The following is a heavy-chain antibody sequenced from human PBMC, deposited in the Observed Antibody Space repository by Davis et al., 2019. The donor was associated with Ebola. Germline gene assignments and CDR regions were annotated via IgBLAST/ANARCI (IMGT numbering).Heavy chain of an antibody. CDR2: IIPIFGTA. J-gene: IGHJ6*04. V-gene: IGHV1-69*13. Sequence: AASVKVSCKASGGTFSSYAISWVRQAPGQGLEWMGGIIPIFGTANYAQKFQGRVTITADESTSTAYMELSSLRSEDTAVYYCARILRDYYYGMDVWGKGTTVTVSS. CDR1: GGTFSSYA. CDR3: ARILRDYYYGMDV.